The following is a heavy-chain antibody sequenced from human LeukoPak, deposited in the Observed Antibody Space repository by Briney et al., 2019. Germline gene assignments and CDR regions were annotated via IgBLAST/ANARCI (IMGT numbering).Heavy chain of an antibody. CDR1: GGSINSALYY. J-gene: IGHJ5*02. Sequence: PSETLSFTCTVSGGSINSALYYWAWIRQTPEQQLEWIGSVSHDGITKYSPSLGGRVSLSADTSKNAFFMEVHSVTAADSAIYYCARHTIFCSFINCSPFDPWGQGTLVTVSS. D-gene: IGHD3-3*01. CDR3: ARHTIFCSFINCSPFDP. CDR2: VSHDGIT. V-gene: IGHV4-39*01.